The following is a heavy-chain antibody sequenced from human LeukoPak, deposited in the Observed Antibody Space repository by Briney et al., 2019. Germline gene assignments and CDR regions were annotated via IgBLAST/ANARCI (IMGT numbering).Heavy chain of an antibody. V-gene: IGHV3-30*19. CDR1: GFTFSSYG. J-gene: IGHJ6*02. D-gene: IGHD5-24*01. CDR3: ARKRKSRDYYYGMDV. CDR2: LSYDGSNK. Sequence: GGSLRLSCAASGFTFSSYGMHWVRQAPGKGLEWVAVLSYDGSNKYYADSVKGRFTISRDNSKNTLYLQMNSLRAEDTAVYYCARKRKSRDYYYGMDVWGQGTTVTVSS.